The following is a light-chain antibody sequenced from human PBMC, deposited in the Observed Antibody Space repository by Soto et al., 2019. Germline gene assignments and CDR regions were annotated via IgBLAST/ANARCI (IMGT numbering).Light chain of an antibody. CDR1: ISNIGINT. Sequence: QSLLTQPPSASGTPGQRFTFSCSVSISNIGINTVNWYQQLPGTAPQLLISDNHRLPSWVPDRFSGSKSGTSASLAISGLQSDDEATYFCPAWDVSLKGFVFGTGTKVTVL. CDR3: PAWDVSLKGFV. CDR2: DNH. J-gene: IGLJ1*01. V-gene: IGLV1-44*01.